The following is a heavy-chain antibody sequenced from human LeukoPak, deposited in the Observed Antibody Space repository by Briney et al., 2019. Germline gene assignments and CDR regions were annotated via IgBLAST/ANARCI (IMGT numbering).Heavy chain of an antibody. J-gene: IGHJ4*02. Sequence: GESLKISCKGSGYSFTSYWIGWGRQMHGKCLDWMGIIYPGDSDTRYSPSFQGQVTISADKSISTAYLQWSSLKASDTAMYYCARHEDCSSTSCPAYYWGQGTLVTVSS. CDR1: GYSFTSYW. CDR3: ARHEDCSSTSCPAYY. V-gene: IGHV5-51*01. D-gene: IGHD2-2*01. CDR2: IYPGDSDT.